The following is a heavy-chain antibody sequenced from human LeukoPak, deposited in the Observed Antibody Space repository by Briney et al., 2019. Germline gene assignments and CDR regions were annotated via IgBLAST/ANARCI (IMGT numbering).Heavy chain of an antibody. J-gene: IGHJ4*02. CDR1: GFTFSRYW. V-gene: IGHV3-74*01. CDR2: INTDGSTT. Sequence: PGGSLRLSCAASGFTFSRYWMHWVRQAPGKGLVWVSRINTDGSTTSYADSVKGRFTISRDNVKNTLYLQMNSLRAEDTAVYFCARAVGYCSGDSCYYYFDYWGQGTLVTVSS. D-gene: IGHD2-15*01. CDR3: ARAVGYCSGDSCYYYFDY.